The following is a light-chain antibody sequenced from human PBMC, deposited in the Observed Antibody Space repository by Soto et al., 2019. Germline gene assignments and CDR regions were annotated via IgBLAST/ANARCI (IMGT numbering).Light chain of an antibody. Sequence: IQLTKSPATLSASVGDRVTITCRASQSIXSWLDWYQQKPGKAPKLLXANASSLERGGPSRFSGSGSETEFTLTITSLHPEYFAKYYCQQYKDDPGMFGQGTKVDIK. V-gene: IGKV1-5*01. CDR1: QSIXSW. CDR2: NAS. CDR3: QQYKDDPGM. J-gene: IGKJ1*01.